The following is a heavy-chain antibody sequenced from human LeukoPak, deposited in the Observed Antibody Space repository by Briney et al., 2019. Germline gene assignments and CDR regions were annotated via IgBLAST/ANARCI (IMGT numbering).Heavy chain of an antibody. CDR2: ISSSSSYI. CDR3: AREVMYYYGSGSYYYYYYMDV. Sequence: PGGSLRLSCAASGFTFSSYSMNWVRQAPGKGLEWVSSISSSSSYIYYADSVKGRFTISRDNAKNSLYLQMNSLRAEDTAVYYCAREVMYYYGSGSYYYYYYMDVWGKGTTVTVSS. V-gene: IGHV3-21*01. D-gene: IGHD3-10*01. CDR1: GFTFSSYS. J-gene: IGHJ6*03.